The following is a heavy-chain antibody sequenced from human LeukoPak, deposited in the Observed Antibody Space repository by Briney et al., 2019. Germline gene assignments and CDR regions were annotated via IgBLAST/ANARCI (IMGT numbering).Heavy chain of an antibody. D-gene: IGHD1-1*01. Sequence: PSETLSLTCSVSGGSISSSSYYWGWIRQPPGEGPEWIGSISYSGRTHYNPSLKSRVSISVDTSKNQFSLNLSSVTAADTAVYYCARKKTGATNGLDVWGQGTTVTVSS. CDR2: ISYSGRT. J-gene: IGHJ6*02. V-gene: IGHV4-39*01. CDR1: GGSISSSSYY. CDR3: ARKKTGATNGLDV.